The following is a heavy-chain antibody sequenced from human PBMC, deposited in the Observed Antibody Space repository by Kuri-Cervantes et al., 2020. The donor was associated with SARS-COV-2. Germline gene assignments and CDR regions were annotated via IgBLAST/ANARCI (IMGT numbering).Heavy chain of an antibody. V-gene: IGHV3-53*01. CDR2: IYSGGST. CDR3: ASIQISYGGNSGSYRYFDL. CDR1: GFTVSSNY. Sequence: GGSLRLSCTASGFTVSSNYMSWVRQAPGKGLEWVSVIYSGGSTYYADSVKGRFTISRDNSKNTLYLQMNSLRAEDTAVYYCASIQISYGGNSGSYRYFDLWGRGTLVTVSS. D-gene: IGHD4-23*01. J-gene: IGHJ2*01.